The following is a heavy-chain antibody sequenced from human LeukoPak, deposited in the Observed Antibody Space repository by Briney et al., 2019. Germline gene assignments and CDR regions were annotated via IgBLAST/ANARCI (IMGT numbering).Heavy chain of an antibody. CDR1: GLTIGSRY. Sequence: GGSLRLSCVASGLTIGSRYMNWVRQAPGKGLEWVSALYLAGNTYYADSVKGRFTISRDNSKNTLYLQMNSLRAEDTAVYYCANQRSYRRPRLPGMDVWGQGTTVTVSS. CDR3: ANQRSYRRPRLPGMDV. J-gene: IGHJ6*02. CDR2: LYLAGNT. V-gene: IGHV3-53*01. D-gene: IGHD6-25*01.